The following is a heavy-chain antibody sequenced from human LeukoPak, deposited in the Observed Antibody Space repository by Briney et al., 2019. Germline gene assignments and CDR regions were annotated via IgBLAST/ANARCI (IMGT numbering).Heavy chain of an antibody. CDR3: ARMVAGIIDP. CDR1: GDSVSSNSVT. CDR2: TYYRSKWYN. J-gene: IGHJ5*02. Sequence: PSQTLSLTCAISGDSVSSNSVTWIWVRQSPSRGLEWLGRTYYRSKWYNEYAASVTSRISINPDTSKNHFSLQLNSVTPEDTAVYYCARMVAGIIDPWGQGNVITVS. V-gene: IGHV6-1*01. D-gene: IGHD6-19*01.